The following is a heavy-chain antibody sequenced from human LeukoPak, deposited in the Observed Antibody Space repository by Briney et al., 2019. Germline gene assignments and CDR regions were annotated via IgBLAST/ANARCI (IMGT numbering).Heavy chain of an antibody. CDR2: IYYSGST. D-gene: IGHD3-9*01. V-gene: IGHV4-39*01. CDR3: ARRVDDILTRYYAVGGNWFDP. Sequence: SETLSLTCTVSGGSISSSSYYWGWIRQPPGKGLEWIGTIYYSGSTYYNPSLKSRVTISVDTSKNQFSLKLSSVTAADTAVYYCARRVDDILTRYYAVGGNWFDPWGQGTLVTVSS. J-gene: IGHJ5*02. CDR1: GGSISSSSYY.